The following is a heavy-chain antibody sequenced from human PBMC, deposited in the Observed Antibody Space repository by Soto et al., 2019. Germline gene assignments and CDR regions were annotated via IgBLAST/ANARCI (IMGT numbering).Heavy chain of an antibody. V-gene: IGHV1-46*01. J-gene: IGHJ5*02. CDR3: ARYVVVPGTDWFDP. CDR1: GYTFTSYY. CDR2: INPRGGST. D-gene: IGHD2-2*01. Sequence: QVQLVQSGAEVKKPGASVKVSCKASGYTFTSYYLHWVRQAPGQGLEWMGIINPRGGSTSYAQKFQGRGTMTRDTSTSTVYMERSSLRSEDTAGYYCARYVVVPGTDWFDPWGQGTLVTVS.